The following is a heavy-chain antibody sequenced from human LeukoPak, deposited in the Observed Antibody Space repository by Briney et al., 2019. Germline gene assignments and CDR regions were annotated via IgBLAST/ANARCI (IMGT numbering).Heavy chain of an antibody. CDR3: ARVGTWELQRVFDN. J-gene: IGHJ4*02. V-gene: IGHV3-7*01. Sequence: GGSLRLSRAASGFTFTDYWMTWDRQLPGKGLEWVANINRAGIESYYVDSVKGRFTIPRDNAEKSLYLQMDSLRVDDTAVYYCARVGTWELQRVFDNWGQGTLVTVSS. CDR1: GFTFTDYW. D-gene: IGHD1-26*01. CDR2: INRAGIES.